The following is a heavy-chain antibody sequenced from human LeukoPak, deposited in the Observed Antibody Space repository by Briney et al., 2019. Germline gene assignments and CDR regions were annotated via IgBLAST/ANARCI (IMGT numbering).Heavy chain of an antibody. CDR3: ARDRRVDYGDEIDY. J-gene: IGHJ4*02. CDR1: GYTFTSYA. D-gene: IGHD4-17*01. V-gene: IGHV7-4-1*02. CDR2: INTNTGNP. Sequence: GASVKVSCKASGYTFTSYAMNWVRQAPGQGLEWMGWINTNTGNPTYAQGFTGRFVFSLDTSVSTAYLRISSLRAEDTAVYYCARDRRVDYGDEIDYWGQGTLVTVSS.